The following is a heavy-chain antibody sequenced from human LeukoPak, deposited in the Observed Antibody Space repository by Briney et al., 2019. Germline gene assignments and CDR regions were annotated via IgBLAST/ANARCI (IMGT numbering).Heavy chain of an antibody. V-gene: IGHV4-59*01. J-gene: IGHJ3*02. D-gene: IGHD4-17*01. CDR1: GVSISSYY. CDR2: IYYSGST. Sequence: PTETLSLTCTVSGVSISSYYWSWIRQPPGKGLEWIGYIYYSGSTNYNPSLKSRVTISVDTSKNQFSLKLSSVTAADTAVYYCARGRTDYVDAFDIWGQGTMVTVSS. CDR3: ARGRTDYVDAFDI.